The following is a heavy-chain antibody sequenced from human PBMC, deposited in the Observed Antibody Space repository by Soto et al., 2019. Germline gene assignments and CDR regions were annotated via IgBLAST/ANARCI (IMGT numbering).Heavy chain of an antibody. CDR1: GGSISSSSYY. Sequence: SETLSLTCTVSGGSISSSSYYWGWIRQPPGKGLEWIGSIYYSGSTYYNPSLKSRVTISVDTSKNQFSLKLSSVTAADTAVYYCGRLVTGTIYLDNWGQGTLVTVSS. V-gene: IGHV4-39*01. J-gene: IGHJ4*02. CDR2: IYYSGST. D-gene: IGHD1-7*01. CDR3: GRLVTGTIYLDN.